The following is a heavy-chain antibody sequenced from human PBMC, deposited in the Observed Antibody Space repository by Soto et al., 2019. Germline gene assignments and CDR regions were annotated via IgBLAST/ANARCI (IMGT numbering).Heavy chain of an antibody. CDR3: ARDKGRGVGPWGDAFDI. CDR2: ISYDGSNK. Sequence: QVQLVESGGGVVQPGRSLRLSCAASGFTFSSYAMHWVRQAPGKGLEWVAVISYDGSNKYYADSVKGRFTISRDNSKNTLYLQMNSLRAEDTAVYYCARDKGRGVGPWGDAFDIWGQGTMVTVSS. D-gene: IGHD1-26*01. CDR1: GFTFSSYA. J-gene: IGHJ3*02. V-gene: IGHV3-30-3*01.